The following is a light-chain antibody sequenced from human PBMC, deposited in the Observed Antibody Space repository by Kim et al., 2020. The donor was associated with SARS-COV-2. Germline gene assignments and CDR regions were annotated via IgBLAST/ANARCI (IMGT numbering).Light chain of an antibody. Sequence: IVMTQSPDSLAVSLGERATNYCKSSQTVLSNSNNKNSLAWYQQKPGQPPKLLIYWASTRESGVPDRFSGSGSGTDFTLTISSLQAEDVAMYYCQQYYKAPLTFGGGTKVDIK. CDR3: QQYYKAPLT. J-gene: IGKJ4*01. CDR2: WAS. CDR1: QTVLSNSNNKNS. V-gene: IGKV4-1*01.